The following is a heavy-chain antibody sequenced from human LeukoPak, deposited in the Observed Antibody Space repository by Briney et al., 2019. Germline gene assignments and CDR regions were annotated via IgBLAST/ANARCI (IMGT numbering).Heavy chain of an antibody. CDR3: AKYSKGSIAAGFDY. V-gene: IGHV3-23*01. CDR2: ISGSGGST. Sequence: PGGSLRLSCAASGFTFSSYWMSWVRQAPGKGLEWVSAISGSGGSTYYADSVKGRFTISRDNSKNTLYLQMNSLRAEDTAVYYCAKYSKGSIAAGFDYWGQGTLVTVSS. CDR1: GFTFSSYW. D-gene: IGHD6-6*01. J-gene: IGHJ4*02.